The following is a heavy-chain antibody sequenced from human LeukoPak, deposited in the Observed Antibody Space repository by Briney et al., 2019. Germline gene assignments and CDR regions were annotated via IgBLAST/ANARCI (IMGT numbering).Heavy chain of an antibody. CDR1: GGSISSYY. CDR3: ATVPSIAVAGSDWFGP. Sequence: SETLSLTCTVSGGSISSYYWSWIRQPAGKGLEWIGRIYTSGSTNYNPSLKSRVTMSVDTSKNQFSLKLSSVTAADTAVYYCATVPSIAVAGSDWFGPWGQGTLVTVSS. D-gene: IGHD6-19*01. J-gene: IGHJ5*02. CDR2: IYTSGST. V-gene: IGHV4-4*07.